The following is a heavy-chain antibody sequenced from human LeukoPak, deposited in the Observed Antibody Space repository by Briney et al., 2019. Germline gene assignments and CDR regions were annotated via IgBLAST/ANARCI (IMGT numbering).Heavy chain of an antibody. CDR1: GFTFDDYA. V-gene: IGHV3-9*03. CDR2: INWNSDSI. Sequence: PGGSLRLSCAASGFTFDDYAMHWVRQAPGKGLEWVSGINWNSDSIGYAGSVKGRFTISRDNAKNSLFLQMNSLRADDMALYYCAKGYSSSGGGFDIWGQGTVVTVSS. CDR3: AKGYSSSGGGFDI. D-gene: IGHD6-13*01. J-gene: IGHJ3*02.